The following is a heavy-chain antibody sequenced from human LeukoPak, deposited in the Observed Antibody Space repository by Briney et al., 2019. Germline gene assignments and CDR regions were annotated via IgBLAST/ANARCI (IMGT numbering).Heavy chain of an antibody. V-gene: IGHV1-8*01. D-gene: IGHD3/OR15-3a*01. J-gene: IGHJ6*03. Sequence: ASVKVSCKASGYTFTSYDINWVRQATGQGLEWMGWMNPDSGKTGCAQKFQGRVTMTKNTSITTAYLELSSLRSEDTAIYYCARALSWTTESYYYMDVWGKGTTVTVSS. CDR1: GYTFTSYD. CDR2: MNPDSGKT. CDR3: ARALSWTTESYYYMDV.